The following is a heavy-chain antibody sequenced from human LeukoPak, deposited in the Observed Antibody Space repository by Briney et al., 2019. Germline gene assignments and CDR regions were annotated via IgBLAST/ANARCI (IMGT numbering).Heavy chain of an antibody. V-gene: IGHV3-48*03. CDR1: GFTFSSYE. CDR2: ISSSGSSI. J-gene: IGHJ4*02. CDR3: ARQISRYCSGGSCNSGWEFYFDY. D-gene: IGHD2-15*01. Sequence: PGGSLRLSCAASGFTFSSYEMNWVRQAPGKGLEWVSYISSSGSSIHYADCVKGRFTISRDNAKNSLYLQMNSLRAEDTAVYHCARQISRYCSGGSCNSGWEFYFDYWGQGTPVTVSS.